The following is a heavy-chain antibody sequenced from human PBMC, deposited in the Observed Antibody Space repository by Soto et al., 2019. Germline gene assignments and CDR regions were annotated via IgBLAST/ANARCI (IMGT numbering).Heavy chain of an antibody. CDR3: ARRYCSGGSCFYDRGYFDY. J-gene: IGHJ4*02. CDR2: IYPGDSDT. CDR1: GYSFTSYW. Sequence: LKISCKGSGYSFTSYWIGWVRQMPGKGLEWMGIIYPGDSDTRYSPSFQGQVTISADKSISTAYPQWSSLKASDTAMYYCARRYCSGGSCFYDRGYFDYWGQGTLVTVSS. V-gene: IGHV5-51*01. D-gene: IGHD2-15*01.